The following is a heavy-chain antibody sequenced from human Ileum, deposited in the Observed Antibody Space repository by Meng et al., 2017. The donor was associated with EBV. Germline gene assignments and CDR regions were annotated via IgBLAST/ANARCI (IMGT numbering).Heavy chain of an antibody. V-gene: IGHV4-34*01. D-gene: IGHD3-10*01. Sequence: VQLQQWAAGLLKPSETLSLPCAVYGGSFRGYYWCWIRQPPGKGLEWIGEINHSGSTNYNPSLKSRVTISVDTSKNQFSLKLSSVTAADTAVYYCARGNKVSDRGFDYWGQGTLVTVSS. CDR3: ARGNKVSDRGFDY. CDR1: GGSFRGYY. CDR2: INHSGST. J-gene: IGHJ4*02.